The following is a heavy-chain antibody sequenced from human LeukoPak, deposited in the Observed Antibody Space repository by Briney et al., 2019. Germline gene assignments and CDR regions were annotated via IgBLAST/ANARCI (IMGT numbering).Heavy chain of an antibody. CDR1: GFTFSPYT. CDR2: IGASGGSGSST. D-gene: IGHD3-22*01. V-gene: IGHV3-23*01. J-gene: IGHJ4*02. CDR3: AKDYRNYYDSSGSLSNLNDY. Sequence: GGSLRLSCAASGFTFSPYTMSWVRQAPGKGLEWVSAIGASGGSGSSTYYADSVKGRFTISRDNSKNTLYLQMNSLRAEDTAVYYCAKDYRNYYDSSGSLSNLNDYWGQGTLVTVSS.